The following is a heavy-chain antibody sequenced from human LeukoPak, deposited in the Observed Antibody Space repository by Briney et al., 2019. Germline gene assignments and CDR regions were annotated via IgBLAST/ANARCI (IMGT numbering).Heavy chain of an antibody. CDR3: ARSRIGSQFDF. D-gene: IGHD1-26*01. J-gene: IGHJ4*02. CDR2: INPNSGGT. V-gene: IGHV1-2*02. Sequence: ASVKVSCKASGYTFTGYYMHWVRQAPGQGLEWMGWINPNSGGTNFAQKFQGRVTMTRDTSISTAYMDLSRLRSDDTAVYYCARSRIGSQFDFWGQGTLVIVSS. CDR1: GYTFTGYY.